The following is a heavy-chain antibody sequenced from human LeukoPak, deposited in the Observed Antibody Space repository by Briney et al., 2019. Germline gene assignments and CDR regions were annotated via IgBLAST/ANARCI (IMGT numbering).Heavy chain of an antibody. J-gene: IGHJ4*02. CDR1: GFTLSSYA. D-gene: IGHD3-22*01. V-gene: IGHV3-23*01. CDR2: ISPSGDRT. CDR3: AIMHGYYDGSGFWVQ. Sequence: GGSLRLSCAASGFTLSSYAMSWVRQAPGKGLEWGSFISPSGDRTSNADSVEGRFTISRDNTRNTLYLQMNSLRDEDTGVYYCAIMHGYYDGSGFWVQWGQGTLVTVSS.